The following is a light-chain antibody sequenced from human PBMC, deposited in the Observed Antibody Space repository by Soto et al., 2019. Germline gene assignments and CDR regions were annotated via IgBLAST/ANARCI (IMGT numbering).Light chain of an antibody. CDR1: QGISNY. Sequence: DIQMTQSPSSLSASVGDRVTITCRASQGISNYLAWYQQIPGKVPKLLISAASTVQSGAPSRFSGSGSGTDFILTISSLQPEDVATYYCQKYTNVPAFGGGTKVEIK. J-gene: IGKJ4*01. CDR3: QKYTNVPA. V-gene: IGKV1-27*01. CDR2: AAS.